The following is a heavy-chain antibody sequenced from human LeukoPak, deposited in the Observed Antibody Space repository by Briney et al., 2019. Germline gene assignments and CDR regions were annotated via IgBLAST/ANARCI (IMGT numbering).Heavy chain of an antibody. CDR3: AKELIIQPTGTVAFDI. CDR1: GFAFGSEA. J-gene: IGHJ3*02. Sequence: GGSLRLSCAVSGFAFGSEAMSWVRQSPARGLEWVASISPGGGTTYYADYVKGRFTISRDNSNNSLFVQMNSLRAEDTAVYFCAKELIIQPTGTVAFDIWGQGTMVTVSS. V-gene: IGHV3-23*01. CDR2: ISPGGGTT. D-gene: IGHD1-1*01.